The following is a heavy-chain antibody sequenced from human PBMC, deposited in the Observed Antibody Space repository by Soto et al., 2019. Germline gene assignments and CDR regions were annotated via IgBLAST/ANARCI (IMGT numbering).Heavy chain of an antibody. J-gene: IGHJ4*02. CDR3: AQGGSGSGWYVALED. D-gene: IGHD6-19*01. Sequence: GGSLRLSCAASTSTFSNYAMTWVRQAPGNGLEWVSAISGSGSSTHYADSVKGRFFISRDNSKNTLYVQMHRLRVEDTAVYHCAQGGSGSGWYVALEDWGQGTLVTVSS. V-gene: IGHV3-23*01. CDR2: ISGSGSST. CDR1: TSTFSNYA.